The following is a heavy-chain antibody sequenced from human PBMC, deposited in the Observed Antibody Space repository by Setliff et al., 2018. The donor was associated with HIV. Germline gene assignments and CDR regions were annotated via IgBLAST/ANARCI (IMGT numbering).Heavy chain of an antibody. CDR1: GFTVSSYY. J-gene: IGHJ4*02. CDR3: ARVRLYNSALDY. D-gene: IGHD3-22*01. Sequence: SLRLSCAASGFTVSSYYMAWVRQAPGKGLEWVSTIYSDGSTYHADSVKGRFTLSRDTSKNTLSLQMNTLRPEDTAVYFCARVRLYNSALDYWGQGTLVTVSS. V-gene: IGHV3-66*02. CDR2: IYSDGST.